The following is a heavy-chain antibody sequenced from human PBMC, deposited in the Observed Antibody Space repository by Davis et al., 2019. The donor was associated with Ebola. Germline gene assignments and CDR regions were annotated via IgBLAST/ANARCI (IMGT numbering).Heavy chain of an antibody. V-gene: IGHV3-48*04. CDR1: VYSISTSV. J-gene: IGHJ4*02. Sequence: GESLKISCVASVYSISTSVMGWVRQAPGKGLEWVSYISGGSTTIYFADSVKGRFTVSRDNAKNTLYLQMDSLRAEDTAIYYCARAPNSGSFSDYWGQGTLVTVSS. D-gene: IGHD1-26*01. CDR2: ISGGSTTI. CDR3: ARAPNSGSFSDY.